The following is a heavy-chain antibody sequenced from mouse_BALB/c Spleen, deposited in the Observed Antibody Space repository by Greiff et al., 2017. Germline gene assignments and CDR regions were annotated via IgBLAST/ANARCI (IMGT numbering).Heavy chain of an antibody. Sequence: EVKVVESGGGLVQPGGSLRLSCATSGFTFTDYYMSWVRQPPGKALEWLGFIRNKANGYTTEYSASVKGRFTISRDNSQSILYLQMNTLRAEDSATYYCARDLATVGMAMDYWGQGTSVTVSS. D-gene: IGHD1-1*01. CDR2: IRNKANGYTT. CDR1: GFTFTDYY. V-gene: IGHV7-3*02. CDR3: ARDLATVGMAMDY. J-gene: IGHJ4*01.